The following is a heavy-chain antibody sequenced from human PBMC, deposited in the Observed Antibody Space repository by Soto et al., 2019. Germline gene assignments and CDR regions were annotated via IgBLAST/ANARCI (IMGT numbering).Heavy chain of an antibody. CDR3: ARDSGYNYGYFRWFDP. CDR2: IFYSGST. CDR1: GGSISNYY. J-gene: IGHJ5*02. D-gene: IGHD5-18*01. Sequence: SETLSLTCTVSGGSISNYYWSWIRQPPGKGLEWIGHIFYSGSTNYNPALKSRVTISVDTSKNQFSLKLSSVTAADTAVYYCARDSGYNYGYFRWFDPWGQGTLVTVSS. V-gene: IGHV4-59*01.